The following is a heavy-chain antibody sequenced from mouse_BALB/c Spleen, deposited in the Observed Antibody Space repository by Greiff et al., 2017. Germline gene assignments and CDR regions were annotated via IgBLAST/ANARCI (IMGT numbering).Heavy chain of an antibody. Sequence: VKLMESGPGLVAPSQSLSITCTVSGFSLTSYDISWIRQPPGKGLEWLGVIWTGGGTNYNSAFMSRLSISKDNSKSQVFLKMNSLQTDDTAIYYCVRDQDYYGSSPFDYWGQGTTLTVSS. D-gene: IGHD1-1*01. V-gene: IGHV2-9-2*01. J-gene: IGHJ2*01. CDR1: GFSLTSYD. CDR3: VRDQDYYGSSPFDY. CDR2: IWTGGGT.